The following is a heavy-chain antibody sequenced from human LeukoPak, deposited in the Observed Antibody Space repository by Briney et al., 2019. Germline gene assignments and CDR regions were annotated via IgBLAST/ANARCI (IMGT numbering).Heavy chain of an antibody. CDR2: IYYSGTT. Sequence: PSETLSLTCTVSGGSISSSSYYWGWIRQPPGKGLEWIGSIYYSGTTYYNPSLKSRVAISVDTSKNQFSLKLSSVTAADTAVYYCARVVRFLEWLFDPWGQGTLVTVSS. V-gene: IGHV4-39*07. CDR1: GGSISSSSYY. J-gene: IGHJ5*02. CDR3: ARVVRFLEWLFDP. D-gene: IGHD3-3*01.